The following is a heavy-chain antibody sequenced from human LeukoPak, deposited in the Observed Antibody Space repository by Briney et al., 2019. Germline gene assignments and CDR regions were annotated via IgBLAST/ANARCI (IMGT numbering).Heavy chain of an antibody. CDR1: GYTFTSYG. J-gene: IGHJ4*02. CDR2: ISAYNGNT. Sequence: ASVKVSCKASGYTFTSYGISWVRQAPGQGLEWVGWISAYNGNTNYAQKLQGRVTMTTDTSTSTAYMELRSLRSDDTAVYYCARVDGYFDFWSGYSAQMDYWGQGTLVTVSS. CDR3: ARVDGYFDFWSGYSAQMDY. V-gene: IGHV1-18*01. D-gene: IGHD3-3*01.